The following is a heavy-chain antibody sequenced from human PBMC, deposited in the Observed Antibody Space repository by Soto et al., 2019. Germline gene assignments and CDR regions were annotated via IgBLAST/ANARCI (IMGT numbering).Heavy chain of an antibody. CDR3: ARAFVVVVAATLAPSWFDP. D-gene: IGHD2-15*01. J-gene: IGHJ5*02. CDR2: IKQDGSEK. CDR1: GFTFSSYW. Sequence: PGGSLRLSCAASGFTFSSYWMSWVRQAPGKGLEWVANIKQDGSEKYYVDSVKGRFTISRDNAKNSLYLQMNSLRAEDTAVYYCARAFVVVVAATLAPSWFDPWGQGTLVTVSS. V-gene: IGHV3-7*03.